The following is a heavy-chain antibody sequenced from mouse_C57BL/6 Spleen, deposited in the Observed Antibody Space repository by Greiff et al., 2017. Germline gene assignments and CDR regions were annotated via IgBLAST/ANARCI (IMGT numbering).Heavy chain of an antibody. Sequence: QVQLKQSGPELVKPGASVKLSCKASGYTFTSYDINWVKQRPGQGLEWIGWIYPRDGSTKYNEKFKGKATLTVDTSSSTAYMELHSLTSEDSAVYFCARPWDGYAMDYWGQGTSVTVSS. J-gene: IGHJ4*01. D-gene: IGHD4-1*01. CDR3: ARPWDGYAMDY. CDR1: GYTFTSYD. CDR2: IYPRDGST. V-gene: IGHV1-85*01.